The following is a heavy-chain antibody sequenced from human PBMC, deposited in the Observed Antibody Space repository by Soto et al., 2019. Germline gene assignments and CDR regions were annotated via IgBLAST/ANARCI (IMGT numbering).Heavy chain of an antibody. D-gene: IGHD4-17*01. J-gene: IGHJ4*02. Sequence: QVQLVESGGGVVQPGGSLRLSCAASGFTFSSYAMHWVRQAPGKGLEWVAVISYDGSNKYYADSVKGRFTISRDNSKNTLYLQMNSLRAEDTAVYYCARDKRLSYGGTPEVPRFDYWGQGTLVTVSS. CDR2: ISYDGSNK. CDR1: GFTFSSYA. V-gene: IGHV3-30-3*01. CDR3: ARDKRLSYGGTPEVPRFDY.